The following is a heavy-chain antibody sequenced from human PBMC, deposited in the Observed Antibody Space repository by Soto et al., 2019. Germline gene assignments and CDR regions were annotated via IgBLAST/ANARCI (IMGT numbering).Heavy chain of an antibody. CDR3: ARDGVWDSIPYGMDV. D-gene: IGHD3-22*01. V-gene: IGHV3-48*03. J-gene: IGHJ6*02. CDR2: ISSSGSTI. CDR1: GFTFSSYE. Sequence: GGSLRLSCAASGFTFSSYEMNRVRQAPGKGLEWVSYISSSGSTIYYADSVKGRFTISRDNAKNSLYLQMNSLRAEDTAVYYCARDGVWDSIPYGMDVWGQGTTVTVSS.